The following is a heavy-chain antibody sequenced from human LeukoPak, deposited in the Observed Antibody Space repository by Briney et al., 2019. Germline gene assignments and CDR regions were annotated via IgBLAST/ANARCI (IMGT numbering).Heavy chain of an antibody. Sequence: GASVKVSCKASGYTFTGYYMHWVRQAPGQGLEWMGWINPNSGGTNYAQKFQGRVTMTRDTSISTAYMELSRLRSDDTAVYYCARVPAGPLWEVHRFDYWGHGTLVTVSS. CDR2: INPNSGGT. D-gene: IGHD1-26*01. J-gene: IGHJ4*01. CDR3: ARVPAGPLWEVHRFDY. V-gene: IGHV1-2*02. CDR1: GYTFTGYY.